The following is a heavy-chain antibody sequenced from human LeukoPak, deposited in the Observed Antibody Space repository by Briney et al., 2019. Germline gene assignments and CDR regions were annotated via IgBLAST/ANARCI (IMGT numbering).Heavy chain of an antibody. V-gene: IGHV3-33*01. D-gene: IGHD1-26*01. J-gene: IGHJ4*01. Sequence: PGRSLRLSCAASGFTFNRYGVHWVRQAPGKGLEWVAIIWYDGSNQHYADSVKGRFTISRDNSKNTVYLQMDSLRVEDTAVFYCARDRVGAPFDYWGQGTLVTVSS. CDR3: ARDRVGAPFDY. CDR1: GFTFNRYG. CDR2: IWYDGSNQ.